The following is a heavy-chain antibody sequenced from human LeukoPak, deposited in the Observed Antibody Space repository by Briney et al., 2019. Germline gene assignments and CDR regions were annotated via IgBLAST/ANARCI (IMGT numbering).Heavy chain of an antibody. CDR3: ARRAYYDSSGYSPTSGYFDL. Sequence: SETLSLTCTVSGGSIFSYYWSWIRQPPGKGLEWLGYIYSNGITNYSPSLRSRGTISIATSKNQFSLRLTSVTAADTAIYYCARRAYYDSSGYSPTSGYFDLWGRGTLVTVSS. CDR2: IYSNGIT. V-gene: IGHV4-4*08. CDR1: GGSIFSYY. D-gene: IGHD3-22*01. J-gene: IGHJ2*01.